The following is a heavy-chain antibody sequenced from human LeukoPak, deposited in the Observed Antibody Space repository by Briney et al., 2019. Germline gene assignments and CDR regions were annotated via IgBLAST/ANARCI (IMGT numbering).Heavy chain of an antibody. J-gene: IGHJ4*02. D-gene: IGHD2-21*01. CDR1: GYTFTSYG. V-gene: IGHV1-2*02. CDR2: INPNSGAT. Sequence: ASVKVSCKASGYTFTSYGISWVRQAPGQGLEWMGWINPNSGATNYAQKFQGRVTMTRDTSISTVFMELNRLTSDDTAVYYCAREIEEYWGQGTLVTVSS. CDR3: AREIEEY.